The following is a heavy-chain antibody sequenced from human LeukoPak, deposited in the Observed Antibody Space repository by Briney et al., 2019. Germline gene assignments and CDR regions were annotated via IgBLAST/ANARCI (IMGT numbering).Heavy chain of an antibody. CDR2: IYHSGST. CDR3: ARDTQTKGFDY. J-gene: IGHJ4*02. CDR1: GYSISSGYY. V-gene: IGHV4-38-2*02. Sequence: SETLSLTCTVSGYSISSGYYWGWIRQPPGEGLEWIGSIYHSGSTYYNPSLKSRVTISVDTSKNQFSLKLSSVTAADTAVYYCARDTQTKGFDYWGQGTLVTVSS. D-gene: IGHD1/OR15-1a*01.